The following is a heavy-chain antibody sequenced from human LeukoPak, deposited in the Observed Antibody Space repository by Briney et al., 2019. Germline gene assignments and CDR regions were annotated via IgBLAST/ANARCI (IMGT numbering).Heavy chain of an antibody. J-gene: IGHJ4*02. V-gene: IGHV4-34*01. Sequence: PXETLSLXCAVYGGSFSGYYWSWIRQPPGKGLEWIGEINHSGSTNYNPSLKSRVTISVDTSKNQFSLKLSSVTAADTAVYYCARERISMIVVVDWGQGTLVTVSS. CDR2: INHSGST. D-gene: IGHD3-22*01. CDR1: GGSFSGYY. CDR3: ARERISMIVVVD.